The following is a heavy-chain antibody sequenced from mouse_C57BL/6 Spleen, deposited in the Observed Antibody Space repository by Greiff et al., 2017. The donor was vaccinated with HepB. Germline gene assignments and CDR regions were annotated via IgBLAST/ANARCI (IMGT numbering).Heavy chain of an antibody. V-gene: IGHV1-82*01. J-gene: IGHJ3*01. D-gene: IGHD1-1*01. CDR1: GYAFSSSW. CDR2: IYPGDGDT. Sequence: QVQLQQSGPELVKPGASVKISCKASGYAFSSSWMNWVKQRPGKGLEWIGRIYPGDGDTNYNGKFKGKATLTADKSSSTAYMQLSSLTSEDSAVYFCASPYYDGSPWFAYWGQGTLVTVSA. CDR3: ASPYYDGSPWFAY.